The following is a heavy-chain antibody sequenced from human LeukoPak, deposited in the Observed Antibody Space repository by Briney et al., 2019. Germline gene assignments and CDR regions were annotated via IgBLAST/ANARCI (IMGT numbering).Heavy chain of an antibody. CDR1: GGSISSGDYY. V-gene: IGHV4-30-4*08. CDR2: IYYSGST. D-gene: IGHD1-26*01. J-gene: IGHJ4*02. Sequence: SQTLSLTCTVSGGSISSGDYYWSWIRQPPGKGLEWIGCIYYSGSTYYNPSLKSLVTISVDTSKNQFSLKLSSVTAADTAVYYCARSPSGSYTWDLFTFDYWGQGTLVTVSS. CDR3: ARSPSGSYTWDLFTFDY.